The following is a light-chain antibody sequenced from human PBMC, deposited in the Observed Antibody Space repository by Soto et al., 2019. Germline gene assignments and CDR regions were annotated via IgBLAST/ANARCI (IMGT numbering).Light chain of an antibody. J-gene: IGLJ1*01. V-gene: IGLV2-11*01. Sequence: QSVLTQPRSVSGSPGQSVTISCTGTSIDVGGYNSVSWYQQHPGNVPKLMIYAVSERPSGVPDRFSGSKSANTASLTISGLEAEDEADYYCCSYAGNYYVFGPGTKLIVL. CDR1: SIDVGGYNS. CDR2: AVS. CDR3: CSYAGNYYV.